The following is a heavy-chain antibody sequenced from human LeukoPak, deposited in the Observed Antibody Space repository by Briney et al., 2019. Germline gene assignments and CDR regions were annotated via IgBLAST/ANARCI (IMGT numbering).Heavy chain of an antibody. J-gene: IGHJ4*02. CDR1: GFTFCSYA. CDR3: ARDLAGYCSSTSCYETDY. D-gene: IGHD2-2*03. V-gene: IGHV3-30*04. Sequence: GGSLRLSCAASGFTFCSYAMQWVPQAPGKGLEGVAVISYDGSNKYYADSVKGRFTISRDNSKNTLYLQMNSLRAEDTAVYYCARDLAGYCSSTSCYETDYWGQGTLVTVSS. CDR2: ISYDGSNK.